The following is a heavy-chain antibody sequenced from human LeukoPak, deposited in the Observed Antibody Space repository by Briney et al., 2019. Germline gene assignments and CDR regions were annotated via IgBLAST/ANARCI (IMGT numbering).Heavy chain of an antibody. D-gene: IGHD3-9*01. CDR2: INPNSGGT. CDR1: GYTFTGYY. CDR3: ASWNFGCLGGTACHY. Sequence: GASVKVSCKASGYTFTGYYMHWVRQAPGQGLEWMGLINPNSGGTNYAQKFQGRVTMTRNTSISTAYMELSRLRSDDTAVYYCASWNFGCLGGTACHYWGQGTLVTVSS. V-gene: IGHV1-2*02. J-gene: IGHJ4*02.